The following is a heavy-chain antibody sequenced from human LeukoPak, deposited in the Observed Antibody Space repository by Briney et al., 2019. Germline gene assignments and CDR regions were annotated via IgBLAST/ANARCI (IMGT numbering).Heavy chain of an antibody. CDR2: IKEDGSEK. J-gene: IGHJ4*02. Sequence: PGGSLRLSCAASGFTFRGYWMSWVRQAPGKGLEWVANIKEDGSEKYYVDSVKGRFTISRDNAKNSLNLQMDSLRVEDTAVYYCTRGDSSPKIDYWGQGTLVTVSS. CDR1: GFTFRGYW. D-gene: IGHD6-13*01. CDR3: TRGDSSPKIDY. V-gene: IGHV3-7*01.